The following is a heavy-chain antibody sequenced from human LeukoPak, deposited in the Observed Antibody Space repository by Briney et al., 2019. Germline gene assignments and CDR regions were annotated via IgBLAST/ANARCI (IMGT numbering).Heavy chain of an antibody. CDR3: ARDKSPTNRRAPFDI. CDR1: GGSISSYY. D-gene: IGHD1-14*01. CDR2: LYHGGSP. Sequence: PSETLSLTCTVSGGSISSYYWSWIRQPPGKGLEWIGYLYHGGSPNYNSSLRSRVTISVDTSKNQIFLRLNSVTAADTAVYFCARDKSPTNRRAPFDIWGRGTLVTVSS. J-gene: IGHJ3*02. V-gene: IGHV4-59*01.